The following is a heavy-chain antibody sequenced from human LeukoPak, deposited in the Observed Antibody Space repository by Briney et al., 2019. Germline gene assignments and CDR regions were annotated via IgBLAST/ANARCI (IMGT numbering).Heavy chain of an antibody. J-gene: IGHJ6*03. CDR1: GDSVSSNSAA. CDR3: ARGEGYYDSSAQHYYYYMDV. D-gene: IGHD3-22*01. Sequence: SQTLSLTCAISGDSVSSNSAAWNWIRQSPSRGLEWLGRTYYRSKWYNDYAVSVKSRITINPDTSKNPFSLQLNSVTPEDTAVYYCARGEGYYDSSAQHYYYYMDVWGKGTTVTVSS. CDR2: TYYRSKWYN. V-gene: IGHV6-1*01.